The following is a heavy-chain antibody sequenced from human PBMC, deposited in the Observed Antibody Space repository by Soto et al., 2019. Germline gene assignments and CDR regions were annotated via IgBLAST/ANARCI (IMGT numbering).Heavy chain of an antibody. CDR2: IGTAGDT. Sequence: GGSLRLSCAASGFTFSSYDMHWVRQATGKGLEWVSAIGTAGDTYYPGSVKGRFTISRENAKNSLYLQMNSLRAEDTAVYYCARALSGSYSDAFDIWGQGTRVTVSS. D-gene: IGHD1-26*01. V-gene: IGHV3-13*01. CDR3: ARALSGSYSDAFDI. J-gene: IGHJ3*02. CDR1: GFTFSSYD.